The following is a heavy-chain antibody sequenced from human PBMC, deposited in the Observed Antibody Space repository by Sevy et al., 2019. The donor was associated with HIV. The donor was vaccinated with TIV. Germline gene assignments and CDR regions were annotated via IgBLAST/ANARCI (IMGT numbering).Heavy chain of an antibody. CDR3: AREGGYTSAWSPGNY. D-gene: IGHD6-19*01. V-gene: IGHV3-30*04. CDR2: ISYDGIIK. J-gene: IGHJ4*02. CDR1: GFTFNTHA. Sequence: GGSLRLSCAASGFTFNTHAMHWVRQAPVKGLEWVALISYDGIIKYYADSVKGRLTISRDNSKNQLSLQMNSLRIEDTAVYYCAREGGYTSAWSPGNYWGQGTLVTVSS.